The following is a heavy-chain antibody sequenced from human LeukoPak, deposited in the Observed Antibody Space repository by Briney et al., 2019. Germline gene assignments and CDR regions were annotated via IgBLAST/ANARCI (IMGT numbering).Heavy chain of an antibody. V-gene: IGHV3-23*01. CDR3: AKDPYSSSWYNWFDP. CDR2: ISGSGGST. J-gene: IGHJ5*02. CDR1: GFTFSSYA. D-gene: IGHD6-13*01. Sequence: GGSLRLSCAASGFTFSSYAMSWVRQAPGKGLEWVSAISGSGGSTYYADSVKGRFTISRDNSKNTLYLQMNSLRAEDTAVYYCAKDPYSSSWYNWFDPWGQGTLVTVSS.